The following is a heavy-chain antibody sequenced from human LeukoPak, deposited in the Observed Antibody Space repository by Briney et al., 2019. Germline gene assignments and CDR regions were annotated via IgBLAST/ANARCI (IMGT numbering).Heavy chain of an antibody. J-gene: IGHJ4*02. CDR3: ASSSSWYFYFDY. CDR2: IYYSGST. CDR1: GGSISSYY. Sequence: SETLSLTSTVSGGSISSYYWSWIRQPPGKGLEWIGYIYYSGSTNYNPSLKSRVTISVDTSKNQFSLKLSSVTAADTAVYYCASSSSWYFYFDYWGQGTLVTVSS. D-gene: IGHD6-13*01. V-gene: IGHV4-59*08.